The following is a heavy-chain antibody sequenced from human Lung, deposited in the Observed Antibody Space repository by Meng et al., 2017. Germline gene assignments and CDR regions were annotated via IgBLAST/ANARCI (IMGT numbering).Heavy chain of an antibody. V-gene: IGHV1-2*06. J-gene: IGHJ4*02. D-gene: IGHD5-24*01. CDR1: GYIFTDFQ. Sequence: QVQLVQSGAEGRKPGAAVQGACETSGYIFTDFQIHWVRQAPGQGLEWMGRITPNSGGANYAQKFQGRVTMTRDTSIRTAYMDLSRLTSDDTAIYYCARDRDGYASFDHWGQGTLVTVSS. CDR3: ARDRDGYASFDH. CDR2: ITPNSGGA.